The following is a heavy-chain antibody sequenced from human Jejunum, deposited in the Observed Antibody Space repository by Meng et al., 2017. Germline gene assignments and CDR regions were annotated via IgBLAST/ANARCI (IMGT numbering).Heavy chain of an antibody. CDR1: GYTFTNFW. Sequence: GGSLRLSCKGSGYTFTNFWIGWVRQLPGRGLEWMGIIFPGGSDIRYSPSFQGQVTLSADKSISTANLQWSGLKASDTATYYCARVGVGATTGFDYWGQGTLVTVSS. J-gene: IGHJ4*02. D-gene: IGHD1-26*01. CDR3: ARVGVGATTGFDY. V-gene: IGHV5-51*01. CDR2: IFPGGSDI.